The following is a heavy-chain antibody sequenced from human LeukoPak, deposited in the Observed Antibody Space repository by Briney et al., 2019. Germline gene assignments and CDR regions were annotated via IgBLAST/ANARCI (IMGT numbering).Heavy chain of an antibody. V-gene: IGHV3-30-3*01. CDR3: ARDKSQQWLDDFDD. D-gene: IGHD6-19*01. J-gene: IGHJ4*02. CDR1: GFTFSSYA. CDR2: ISYDGSNK. Sequence: GGSLRLSCAASGFTFSSYAMHWVRQAPGKGLEWVAVISYDGSNKYYADSVKGRFTISRDNSKNTLYLQMNSLRAEDTAVYYCARDKSQQWLDDFDDWGQGTLVTVSS.